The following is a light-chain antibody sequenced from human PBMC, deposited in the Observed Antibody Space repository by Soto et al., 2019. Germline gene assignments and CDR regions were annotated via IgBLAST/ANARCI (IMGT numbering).Light chain of an antibody. V-gene: IGKV1-5*01. Sequence: DIQMTQARATRSGSVGYRVTITCRXSQTISSWLAWYQQKPGKAPKLLIYAASTLQSGVPSRFSGSGSGTDFTLTISSLQPEDFATYYCQQLNSYPRITFGQGTRLEIK. CDR1: QTISSW. J-gene: IGKJ5*01. CDR3: QQLNSYPRIT. CDR2: AAS.